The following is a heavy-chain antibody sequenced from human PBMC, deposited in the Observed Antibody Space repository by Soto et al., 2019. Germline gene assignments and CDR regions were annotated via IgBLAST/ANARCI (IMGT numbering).Heavy chain of an antibody. J-gene: IGHJ6*02. CDR3: ARAGDTIFGVVIGSGYYYGMDV. D-gene: IGHD3-3*01. CDR1: GGSISSYY. CDR2: IYYSGST. Sequence: PSETLSLTCTVSGGSISSYYWSWIRQPPGKGLEWIGYIYYSGSTNYNPSLKSRVTISVDTSKNQFSLKLSSVTAADTAVYYCARAGDTIFGVVIGSGYYYGMDVWGQGTTVT. V-gene: IGHV4-59*01.